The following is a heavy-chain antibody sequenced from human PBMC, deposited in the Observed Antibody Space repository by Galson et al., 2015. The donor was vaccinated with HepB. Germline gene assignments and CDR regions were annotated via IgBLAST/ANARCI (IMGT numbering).Heavy chain of an antibody. Sequence: SLRLSCPASGFTFSYSYMSWIRQAPGQGLQWVSYISPDSDNIHYADSVKGRFTISRDNAKNSLYLQMSSLSVDDTAVYYCVRETARRFDQWGQGILVAVSS. V-gene: IGHV3-11*01. CDR1: GFTFSYSY. D-gene: IGHD1-14*01. CDR2: ISPDSDNI. J-gene: IGHJ4*02. CDR3: VRETARRFDQ.